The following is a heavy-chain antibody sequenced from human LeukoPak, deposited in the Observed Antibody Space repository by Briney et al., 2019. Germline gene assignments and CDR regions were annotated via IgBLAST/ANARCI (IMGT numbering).Heavy chain of an antibody. V-gene: IGHV3-30*04. D-gene: IGHD3-10*01. J-gene: IGHJ4*02. CDR1: GFTFRSFV. CDR3: SKERPEEYYASGSYFDY. Sequence: PGGSLRLSCAASGFTFRSFVVHWVRQAPGKGLEWVAAISYEDGSNKYYADSVKGRFTISRDNSKYTVYLEMNSLRVEDTAMYYCSKERPEEYYASGSYFDYWGEGAVVTVSS. CDR2: ISYEDGSNK.